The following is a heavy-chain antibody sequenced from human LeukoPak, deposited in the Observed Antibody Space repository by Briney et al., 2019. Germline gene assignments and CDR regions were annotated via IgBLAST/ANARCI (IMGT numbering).Heavy chain of an antibody. V-gene: IGHV4-39*01. J-gene: IGHJ5*02. CDR1: GGSISSSSYY. Sequence: SETLSLTCTVSGGSISSSSYYWGWIRQPPGKGLEWIGSIYYSGSTFYNPSLKSRVTISVDTSKNQFSLKLSSVTAADTAVYYCARRGELPIVNWFDPWGQGTLVTVSS. D-gene: IGHD3-10*01. CDR2: IYYSGST. CDR3: ARRGELPIVNWFDP.